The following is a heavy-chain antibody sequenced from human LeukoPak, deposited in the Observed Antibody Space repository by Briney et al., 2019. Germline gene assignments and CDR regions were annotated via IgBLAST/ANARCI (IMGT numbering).Heavy chain of an antibody. V-gene: IGHV4-39*07. Sequence: SETLSLTCTVSGGSIGSSSYYWGWIRQPPGKGLNWIGSIYYSGSTYYNPSLKSRVTISVDTSRDQFSLKLSSVTAADTAVYYCARDRRASLRTYYYYYMDVWGKGTTVTVSS. CDR1: GGSIGSSSYY. D-gene: IGHD2-21*01. J-gene: IGHJ6*03. CDR3: ARDRRASLRTYYYYYMDV. CDR2: IYYSGST.